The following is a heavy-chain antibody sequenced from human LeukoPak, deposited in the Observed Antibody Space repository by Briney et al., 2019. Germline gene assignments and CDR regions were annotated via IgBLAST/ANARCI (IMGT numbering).Heavy chain of an antibody. CDR2: IYYSGST. V-gene: IGHV4-59*08. CDR1: GGPISSYY. J-gene: IGHJ4*02. Sequence: PSETLSLTCTVSGGPISSYYWSWIRQPPGKGLEWIGYIYYSGSTNYNPSLKSRVTISVDTSKNQFSLKLSSVTAADTAVYYCARRMVGPYSSSWAFDYWGQGTLVTVSS. CDR3: ARRMVGPYSSSWAFDY. D-gene: IGHD6-13*01.